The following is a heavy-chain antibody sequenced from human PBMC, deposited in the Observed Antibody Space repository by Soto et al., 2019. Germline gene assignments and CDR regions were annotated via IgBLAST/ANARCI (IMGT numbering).Heavy chain of an antibody. CDR3: AKDNGGYYDSSGNFEY. D-gene: IGHD3-22*01. CDR2: ISWNGATM. J-gene: IGHJ4*02. V-gene: IGHV3-9*01. Sequence: VQLVESGGGLVQPDRSLRLSCAASGFTFDDFAMHWVRQAPGKGLEWVSGISWNGATMGYGDSVSGRFTISRDNTKNSLYLQMNSLKPEDTALYYCAKDNGGYYDSSGNFEYWGQGTLVTVSS. CDR1: GFTFDDFA.